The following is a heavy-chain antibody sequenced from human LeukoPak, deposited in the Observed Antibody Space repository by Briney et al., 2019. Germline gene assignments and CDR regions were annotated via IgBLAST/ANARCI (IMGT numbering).Heavy chain of an antibody. CDR2: INPNSGGT. CDR1: GYTFTGYY. J-gene: IGHJ4*02. Sequence: GASVKVSCKASGYTFTGYYMHWVRQAPGQGLEWIGWINPNSGGTNYAQKFQGRVTMTRDTSISTAYMELSRLRSDDTAVYYCARGYCSGGSCPLDYWGQGTLVTVSS. V-gene: IGHV1-2*02. D-gene: IGHD2-15*01. CDR3: ARGYCSGGSCPLDY.